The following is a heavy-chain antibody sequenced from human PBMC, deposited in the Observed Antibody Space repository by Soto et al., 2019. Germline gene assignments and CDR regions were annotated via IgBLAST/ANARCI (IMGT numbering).Heavy chain of an antibody. D-gene: IGHD3-10*01. CDR2: INAGNGNT. CDR3: ARRVILWFGEIYNWFDP. V-gene: IGHV1-3*01. J-gene: IGHJ5*02. CDR1: GYTFTSYA. Sequence: ASVKVSCKASGYTFTSYAMHWVRQAPGQSLEWMGWINAGNGNTKYSQKFQGRVTITRDTSASTAYMELSSLRSEDTAVYYCARRVILWFGEIYNWFDPWGQGTLVTVYS.